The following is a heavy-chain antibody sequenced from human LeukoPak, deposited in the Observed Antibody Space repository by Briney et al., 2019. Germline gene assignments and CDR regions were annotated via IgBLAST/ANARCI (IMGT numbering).Heavy chain of an antibody. V-gene: IGHV3-9*01. Sequence: GGSLRLSCAASGFTFDDYAMHWVRQAPGKGLEWVSGISWNSGSIGYADSVKGRFTISRDNAKNSLYLQMNSLRAEDTAVYYCARSARYVHYFDYWGQGTLVTVSS. D-gene: IGHD5-12*01. CDR2: ISWNSGSI. CDR1: GFTFDDYA. CDR3: ARSARYVHYFDY. J-gene: IGHJ4*02.